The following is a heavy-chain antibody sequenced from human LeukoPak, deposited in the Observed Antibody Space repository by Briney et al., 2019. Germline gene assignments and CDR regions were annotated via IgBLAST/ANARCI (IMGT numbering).Heavy chain of an antibody. CDR3: ASWGVRQPALDY. CDR2: IYYSGST. V-gene: IGHV4-39*01. D-gene: IGHD3-10*01. J-gene: IGHJ4*02. CDR1: GGSISSSSYY. Sequence: SETLSLTCTVSGGSISSSSYYWGWIRQPPGKGLEWIGRIYYSGSTYYNPSLKSRVTISVDTSKNQFSLKLSSVTATDTAVYYCASWGVRQPALDYWGQGTLVTVSS.